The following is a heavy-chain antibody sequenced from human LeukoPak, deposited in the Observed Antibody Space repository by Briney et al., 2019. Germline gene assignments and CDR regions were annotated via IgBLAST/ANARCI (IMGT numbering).Heavy chain of an antibody. CDR3: ARHLKGDYFVG. V-gene: IGHV1-69*05. J-gene: IGHJ4*02. CDR2: IIPIFGAA. CDR1: GGTFSSYA. Sequence: GASVKVSCKASGGTFSSYAISWVRQAPGQGLEWMGVIIPIFGAANYAQKFQGRVTITTDESTTTAYMELSSLRSEDTDAYYCARHLKGDYFVGWGQGALVTVSS.